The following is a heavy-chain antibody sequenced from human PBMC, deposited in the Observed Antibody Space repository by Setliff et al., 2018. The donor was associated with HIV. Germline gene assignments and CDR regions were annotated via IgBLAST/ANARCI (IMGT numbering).Heavy chain of an antibody. D-gene: IGHD6-6*01. CDR3: ARDPTGGAARFDY. J-gene: IGHJ4*02. V-gene: IGHV1-69*13. Sequence: SVKVSCKASGETFSSYAINWVRQAPGQGLEWMGVIIPIFATPNYAQTFQGRLTITADQSTTTAYMKLSGLTSKDTAVYYCARDPTGGAARFDYWGQGTLVTVSS. CDR1: GETFSSYA. CDR2: IIPIFATP.